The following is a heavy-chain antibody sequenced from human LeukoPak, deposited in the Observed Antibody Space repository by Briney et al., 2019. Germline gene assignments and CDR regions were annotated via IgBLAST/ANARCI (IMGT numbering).Heavy chain of an antibody. CDR1: GFTLSTYG. Sequence: GGSLRLSCAASGFTLSTYGVSWVRQPPGKGLEWVSGITGTGGSTYYADSVKGRFTVSRDTSKNTIYLQMNRLRAEDTAIYYCAKDHGTAVAGFYYWGQGTLVTVSS. D-gene: IGHD6-19*01. J-gene: IGHJ4*02. CDR2: ITGTGGST. CDR3: AKDHGTAVAGFYY. V-gene: IGHV3-23*01.